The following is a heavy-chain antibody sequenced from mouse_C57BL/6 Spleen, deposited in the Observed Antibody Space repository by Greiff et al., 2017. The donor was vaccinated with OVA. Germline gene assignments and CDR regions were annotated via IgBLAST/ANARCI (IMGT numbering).Heavy chain of an antibody. V-gene: IGHV14-4*01. CDR3: TTRGFDY. Sequence: EVKLMESGAELVRPGASVKLSCTASGFNIKDDYMHWVKQRPGQGLEWIGWIDPENGDTEYASQFQGKATITADTSSNTAYLQLSSQTSEDTAVYYCTTRGFDYWGQGTTLTVSS. CDR2: IDPENGDT. J-gene: IGHJ2*01. CDR1: GFNIKDDY.